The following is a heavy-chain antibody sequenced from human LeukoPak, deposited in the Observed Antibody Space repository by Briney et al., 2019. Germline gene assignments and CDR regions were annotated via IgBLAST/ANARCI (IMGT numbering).Heavy chain of an antibody. CDR2: INPNSGGT. D-gene: IGHD6-6*01. CDR3: ARDTKQLVSLCFDP. Sequence: ASVKVSCKASGYTFTGYYMHWVRQAPGQGLEWMGWINPNSGGTNYAQKFQGRVTMTRDTSISAAYMELSRLRSDDTAVYYCARDTKQLVSLCFDPWGQGTLVTVSS. CDR1: GYTFTGYY. J-gene: IGHJ5*02. V-gene: IGHV1-2*02.